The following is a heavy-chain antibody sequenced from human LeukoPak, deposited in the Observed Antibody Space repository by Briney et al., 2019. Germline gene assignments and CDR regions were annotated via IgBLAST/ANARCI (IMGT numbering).Heavy chain of an antibody. J-gene: IGHJ4*02. Sequence: GRSLRLSCAASGFTFDDYAMHWVRQAPGKGLEWVSGTSGSGGSTYYADSVKGRFTISRDNSKNTLYLQMNSLRAEDTAVYYCARDRRYFDWLLSSFDYWGQGTLVTVSS. D-gene: IGHD3-9*01. CDR1: GFTFDDYA. V-gene: IGHV3-23*01. CDR2: TSGSGGST. CDR3: ARDRRYFDWLLSSFDY.